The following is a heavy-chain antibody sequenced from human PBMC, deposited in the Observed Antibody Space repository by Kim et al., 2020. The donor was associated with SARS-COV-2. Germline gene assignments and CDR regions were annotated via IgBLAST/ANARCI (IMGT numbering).Heavy chain of an antibody. D-gene: IGHD6-13*01. J-gene: IGHJ6*02. V-gene: IGHV3-30*04. CDR3: ARSYRSSCYTRRNYYGMDV. Sequence: GGSLRLSCVASGFTFSSYAMHWVRQAPGKGLEWVAVISYDGSNTYYADSVKGRFTFSRDNSKNTLYLQMNSLRAEDTAVYSCARSYRSSCYTRRNYYGMDVWGQGTTVTVSS. CDR2: ISYDGSNT. CDR1: GFTFSSYA.